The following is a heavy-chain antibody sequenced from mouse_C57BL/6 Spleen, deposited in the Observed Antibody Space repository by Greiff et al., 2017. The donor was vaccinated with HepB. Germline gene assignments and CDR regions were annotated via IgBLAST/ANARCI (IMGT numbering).Heavy chain of an antibody. Sequence: DVHLVESEGGLVQPGSSMKLSCTASGFTFSDYYMAWVRQVPEKGLEWVANINYDGSSTYYLDSLKSRFIISRDNAKNILYLQMSSLKSEDTATYYCARVPGALITTVVDWYFDVWGTGTTVTVSS. CDR2: INYDGSST. D-gene: IGHD1-1*01. J-gene: IGHJ1*03. CDR3: ARVPGALITTVVDWYFDV. V-gene: IGHV5-16*01. CDR1: GFTFSDYY.